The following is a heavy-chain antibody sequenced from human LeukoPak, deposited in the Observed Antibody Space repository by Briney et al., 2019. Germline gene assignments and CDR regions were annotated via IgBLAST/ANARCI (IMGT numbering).Heavy chain of an antibody. D-gene: IGHD3-3*01. V-gene: IGHV4-39*01. J-gene: IGHJ5*02. CDR1: GGSISSSSYY. CDR2: IYYSWST. Sequence: SETLSLTGTVSGGSISSSSYYWGWIRQPPGKGLEWIGSIYYSWSTYYNPSLKSRVTISVDTSKNQFSLRLSSVTAADTAVYYCARHATESTIFGVAIPNNWFDPWGQGTLVTVSS. CDR3: ARHATESTIFGVAIPNNWFDP.